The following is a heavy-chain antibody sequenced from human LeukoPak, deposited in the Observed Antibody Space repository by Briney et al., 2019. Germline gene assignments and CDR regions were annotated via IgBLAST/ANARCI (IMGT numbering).Heavy chain of an antibody. CDR1: GGSISNYY. CDR3: ARLQGRGANYLDY. D-gene: IGHD1-26*01. Sequence: PSETLSLTCTVSGGSISNYYWSWIRQPPGKRLEWIGDVSYSWSSSSNPSLESRVTISVDMSKDQFSLRLTSVTASDTAVYYCARLQGRGANYLDYWGQGTLVTVSS. J-gene: IGHJ4*02. CDR2: VSYSWSS. V-gene: IGHV4-59*08.